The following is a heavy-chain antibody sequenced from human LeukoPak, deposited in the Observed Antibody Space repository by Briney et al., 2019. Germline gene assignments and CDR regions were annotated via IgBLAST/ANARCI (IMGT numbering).Heavy chain of an antibody. J-gene: IGHJ6*02. CDR2: INPNSGGT. V-gene: IGHV1-2*02. CDR1: GYTFSGHY. Sequence: GASVKVSCKASGYTFSGHYIYWVRQAPGQGLEWMGWINPNSGGTNSAQKFQGRVTMTRDTSVSTAYMELSRLRSDDTAVYYCARDHCTSSGCYEYYYYGVDVWGQGTTVTVSS. D-gene: IGHD2-2*01. CDR3: ARDHCTSSGCYEYYYYGVDV.